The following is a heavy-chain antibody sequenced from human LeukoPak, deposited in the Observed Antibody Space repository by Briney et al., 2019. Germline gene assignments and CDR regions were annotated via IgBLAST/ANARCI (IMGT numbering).Heavy chain of an antibody. D-gene: IGHD3-22*01. CDR3: ARGYDSSASRFDP. CDR1: GFSFSTYW. Sequence: PGGSLRLSCAASGFSFSTYWMNWVRQAPGKGLVWVSRIYSDGSITSYADSVKGRFTISRDNAKNTLYLQMNSLRAEDTAVYFCARGYDSSASRFDPWGQGTLVTVSS. CDR2: IYSDGSIT. J-gene: IGHJ5*02. V-gene: IGHV3-74*01.